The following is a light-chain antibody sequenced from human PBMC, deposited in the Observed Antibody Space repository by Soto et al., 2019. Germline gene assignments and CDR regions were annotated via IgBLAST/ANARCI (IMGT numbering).Light chain of an antibody. CDR1: QSISNW. CDR2: AAS. J-gene: IGKJ1*01. CDR3: QQSYSTPPWT. V-gene: IGKV1-39*01. Sequence: EIQMTQFPSTLSASVGDRVTITCRASQSISNWLAWYQQKPGKAPKLLIYAASSLQSGVPSRFSGSGSGTDFTLTISSLQPEDFATYYCQQSYSTPPWTFGQGTKVEIK.